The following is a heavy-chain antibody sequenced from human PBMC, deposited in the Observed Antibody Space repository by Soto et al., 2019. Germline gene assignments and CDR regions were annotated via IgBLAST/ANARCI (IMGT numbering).Heavy chain of an antibody. CDR1: GYSFTSYW. V-gene: IGHV5-51*01. J-gene: IGHJ6*03. CDR3: ARQTQERYYYYYMDV. CDR2: IYPGDPDT. Sequence: PGESLKISCKGSGYSFTSYWIGWVRQMPGKGLEWMGIIYPGDPDTRYSPSFQGQVTISADKSISTAYLQWSSLKASDTAMYYCARQTQERYYYYYMDVWGKGTTVTVSS. D-gene: IGHD1-26*01.